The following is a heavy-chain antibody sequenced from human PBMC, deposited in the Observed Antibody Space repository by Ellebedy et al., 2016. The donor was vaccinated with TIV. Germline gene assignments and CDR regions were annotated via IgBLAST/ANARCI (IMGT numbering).Heavy chain of an antibody. D-gene: IGHD3-10*01. J-gene: IGHJ6*02. V-gene: IGHV6-1*01. CDR2: TYYRSKWNN. CDR3: ARGWFGNGMDV. CDR1: GDSVSTDIG. Sequence: SETLSLTCVISGDSVSTDIGWNWIRQSPSRGLEWLGRTYYRSKWNNDYAVSLKSRITINPDTSKNLFSLQLNSVTPEDTAVYYCARGWFGNGMDVWGQGTTVTVSS.